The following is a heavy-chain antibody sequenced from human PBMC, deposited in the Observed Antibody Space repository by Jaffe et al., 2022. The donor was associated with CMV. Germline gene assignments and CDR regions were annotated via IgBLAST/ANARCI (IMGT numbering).Heavy chain of an antibody. CDR2: IYPADSDT. CDR3: ARSPHYDVPYYMDV. Sequence: EVQLVQSGAEVKRPGESLKISCSGSGNSFTNYWIVWVRQVPGQGLEWMGVIYPADSDTRYSPSFQGQVTISADKSISTAYLQWSSLKASDTAMYYCARSPHYDVPYYMDVWGEGTTVTVS. V-gene: IGHV5-51*01. CDR1: GNSFTNYW. D-gene: IGHD3-10*02. J-gene: IGHJ6*03.